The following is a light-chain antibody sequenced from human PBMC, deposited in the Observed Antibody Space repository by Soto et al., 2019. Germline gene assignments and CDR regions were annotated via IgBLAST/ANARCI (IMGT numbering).Light chain of an antibody. V-gene: IGKV1-5*03. CDR3: QQYSDNWT. J-gene: IGKJ1*01. CDR2: KAS. Sequence: DIQMTQSPSTLSASVGDRVNITCRASQSISSWLAWYQQKPGTAPKLLIYKASTLQSGVPSRFSGSGSGTEFTLPISSLQPDDFATYYCQQYSDNWTFGQGTRWIS. CDR1: QSISSW.